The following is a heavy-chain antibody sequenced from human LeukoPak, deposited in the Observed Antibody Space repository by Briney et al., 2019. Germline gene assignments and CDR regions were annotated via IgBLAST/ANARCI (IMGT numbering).Heavy chain of an antibody. J-gene: IGHJ4*02. CDR2: VFYEGSNK. CDR1: GFTFSSYA. CDR3: ARFFTGTTSSILVF. D-gene: IGHD1-14*01. V-gene: IGHV3-30*04. Sequence: GGSLRLSCAASGFTFSSYAMHWVRQAPGKGLEWVSVVFYEGSNKYYSDSVKGGFTISGDNTRNTLHMQMYGLRPEDTAGDYCARFFTGTTSSILVFWGPGTPVIVS.